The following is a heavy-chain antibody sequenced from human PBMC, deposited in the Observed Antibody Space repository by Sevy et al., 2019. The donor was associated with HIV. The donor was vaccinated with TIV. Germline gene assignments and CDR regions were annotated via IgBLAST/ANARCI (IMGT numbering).Heavy chain of an antibody. CDR1: GFIFSSYE. Sequence: GGSLRLSCAASGFIFSSYEMNWVRQAPGKGLEWISYISNSGSALYYSDSVKGRFTISRDNAKNSLYLQMNSLRAEDSAVYYCARDLPPSATTVAHFDNWGQGTLVTVSS. J-gene: IGHJ4*02. D-gene: IGHD4-4*01. CDR2: ISNSGSAL. CDR3: ARDLPPSATTVAHFDN. V-gene: IGHV3-48*03.